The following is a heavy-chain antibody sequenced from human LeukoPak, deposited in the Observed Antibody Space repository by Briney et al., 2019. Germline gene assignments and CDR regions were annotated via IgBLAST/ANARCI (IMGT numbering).Heavy chain of an antibody. J-gene: IGHJ4*02. CDR1: GGTFSSYA. CDR3: ARGRYGDYSFDY. V-gene: IGHV1-69*04. CDR2: IIPILGIA. D-gene: IGHD4-17*01. Sequence: ASVKVPCKASGGTFSSYAISWVRQAPGQGLEWMGRIIPILGIANYAQKFQGRVTITADKSTSTAYMELSSLRSEDTAVYYCARGRYGDYSFDYWGQGTLVTVSS.